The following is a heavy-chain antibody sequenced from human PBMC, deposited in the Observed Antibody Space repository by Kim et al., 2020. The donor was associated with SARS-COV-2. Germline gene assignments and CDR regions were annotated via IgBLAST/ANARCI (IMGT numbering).Heavy chain of an antibody. J-gene: IGHJ2*01. D-gene: IGHD6-13*01. CDR2: INSDGSST. CDR1: GFTFSSYW. CDR3: ASCSSSDWYFDL. Sequence: GGSLRLSCAASGFTFSSYWMHWVRQAPGKGLVWVSRINSDGSSTSYADSVKGRFTISRDNAKNTLYLQMNSLRAEDTAVYYCASCSSSDWYFDLWGRGTLVTVSS. V-gene: IGHV3-74*01.